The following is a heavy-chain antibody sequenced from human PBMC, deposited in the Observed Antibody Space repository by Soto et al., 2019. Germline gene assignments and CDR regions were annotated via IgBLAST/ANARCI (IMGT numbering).Heavy chain of an antibody. Sequence: QVQLQESGPGLVKPSETLSLTCTVSGDSISSYYWNWIRQPPGKGLEWIGYIYHSGSTNYNPSLKSRVTISVDTSKNQCSLKLSSVTAADTAVYYCARGPGWSDEYFQDWGQGTMITVSS. V-gene: IGHV4-59*01. CDR1: GDSISSYY. J-gene: IGHJ1*01. D-gene: IGHD3-3*01. CDR2: IYHSGST. CDR3: ARGPGWSDEYFQD.